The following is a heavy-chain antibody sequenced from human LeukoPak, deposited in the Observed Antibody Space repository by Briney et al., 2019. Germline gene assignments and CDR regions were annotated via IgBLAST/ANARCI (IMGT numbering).Heavy chain of an antibody. V-gene: IGHV3-23*01. CDR2: ISGSGGNT. Sequence: GGSLRLSCAASGFTFSSYSMSWVRQAPGKGLEWVSLISGSGGNTTYADSVEGRFTISRDNAKNTLYLQMNSLRADDTAVYYCARDPNYDSSGYPFDYWGQGTLVTVSS. D-gene: IGHD3-22*01. J-gene: IGHJ4*02. CDR3: ARDPNYDSSGYPFDY. CDR1: GFTFSSYS.